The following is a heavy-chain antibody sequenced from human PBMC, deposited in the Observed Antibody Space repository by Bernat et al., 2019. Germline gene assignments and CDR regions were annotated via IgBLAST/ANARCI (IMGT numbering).Heavy chain of an antibody. Sequence: EVQLVESGGGLVQPGGSLRLSCAASGFTFSSYWMSWVRQAPGKGLEWVANIKQDGSEKYYVDSVKGRFTISRDNAKNSLYLQMNSLRAEDTAVYYCAREPVGYCSVGSCYDYWGQGTLVTVSS. J-gene: IGHJ4*02. CDR3: AREPVGYCSVGSCYDY. V-gene: IGHV3-7*03. CDR1: GFTFSSYW. CDR2: IKQDGSEK. D-gene: IGHD2-15*01.